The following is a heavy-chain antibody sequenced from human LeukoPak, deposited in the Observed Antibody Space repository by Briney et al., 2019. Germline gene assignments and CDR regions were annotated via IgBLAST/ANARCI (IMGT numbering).Heavy chain of an antibody. CDR1: GGSISTYY. D-gene: IGHD1-26*01. V-gene: IGHV4-59*01. Sequence: SETLSLTCTVSGGSISTYYWSWIRQPPGKGLEWIGYIYYTGSTSYNPSLKSRVTISLDASKNQFSLDLNSATPADTAVYYCARGGNYWPQWWFDPWGRGTLVSVSS. J-gene: IGHJ5*02. CDR3: ARGGNYWPQWWFDP. CDR2: IYYTGST.